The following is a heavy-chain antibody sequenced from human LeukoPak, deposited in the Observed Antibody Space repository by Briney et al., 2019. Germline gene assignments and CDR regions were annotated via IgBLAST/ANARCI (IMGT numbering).Heavy chain of an antibody. J-gene: IGHJ4*02. CDR3: ARSPGYSSGWRELDYFDY. D-gene: IGHD6-19*01. V-gene: IGHV4-39*01. Sequence: PSETLSLTCTVSGGSISSSRYYWGWIRQPPGKGLEWSGSIYYGGSTYYNPALKSRITISVDTSKNQFSLKLNSVTAADTAVYYCARSPGYSSGWRELDYFDYWGQGTLVTVSS. CDR2: IYYGGST. CDR1: GGSISSSRYY.